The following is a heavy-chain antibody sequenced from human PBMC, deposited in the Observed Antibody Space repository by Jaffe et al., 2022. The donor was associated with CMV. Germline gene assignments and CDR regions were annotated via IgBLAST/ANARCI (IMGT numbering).Heavy chain of an antibody. CDR2: INPTTGST. V-gene: IGHV1-46*01. J-gene: IGHJ6*03. Sequence: QVQLVQSGAEVTKPGASVKVSCKTSGYNFITYYIHWVRQAPGQGLEWLGMINPTTGSTLFAQKFQGRVTMTREMSTRTVYMDLSSLRSEDTAVYYCARGPFYNGEDYYYYYMDVWGKGTTVTVSS. CDR3: ARGPFYNGEDYYYYYMDV. D-gene: IGHD3-10*01. CDR1: GYNFITYY.